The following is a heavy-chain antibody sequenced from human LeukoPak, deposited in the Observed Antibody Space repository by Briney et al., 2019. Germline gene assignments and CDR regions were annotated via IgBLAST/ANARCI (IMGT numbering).Heavy chain of an antibody. J-gene: IGHJ4*02. V-gene: IGHV4-59*12. CDR2: IYHSGST. CDR3: AREMAATTADY. CDR1: GDSISNYY. Sequence: SGTLSLTCSVSGDSISNYYWNWIRQPPGKGLEWIGYIYHSGSTFYNPSLKSRVTVSLDRSKNQFSLKLTSMTAADTAMYYCAREMAATTADYWGQGTLVTVSS. D-gene: IGHD5-24*01.